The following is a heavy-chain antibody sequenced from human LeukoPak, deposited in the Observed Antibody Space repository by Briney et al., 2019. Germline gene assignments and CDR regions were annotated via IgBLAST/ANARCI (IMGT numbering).Heavy chain of an antibody. CDR1: GFTFSSYA. J-gene: IGHJ4*02. D-gene: IGHD1-26*01. CDR3: AKDQWELLGYFDY. Sequence: GGALRLSCAASGFTFSSYAMSWVRQAPGKGLEWVSAISGSGGSTYYADSVKGRFTISRDNSKNTLYLQMISLRAEDTAVYYCAKDQWELLGYFDYWGQGTLVTVSS. CDR2: ISGSGGST. V-gene: IGHV3-23*01.